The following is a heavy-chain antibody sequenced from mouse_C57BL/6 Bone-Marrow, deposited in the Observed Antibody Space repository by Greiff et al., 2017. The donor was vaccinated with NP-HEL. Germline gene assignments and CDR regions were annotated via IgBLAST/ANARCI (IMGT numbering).Heavy chain of an antibody. CDR3: TRGGLLWGAMDY. J-gene: IGHJ4*01. CDR2: ISSGGDYI. D-gene: IGHD2-1*01. CDR1: GFTFSSYA. Sequence: VQLKESGEGLVKPGGSLKLSCAASGFTFSSYAMSWVRQTPEKRLEWVAYISSGGDYIYYADTVKGRFTISRDNARNTLYLQMSSLKSEDTAMYYCTRGGLLWGAMDYWGQGTSVTVSS. V-gene: IGHV5-9-1*02.